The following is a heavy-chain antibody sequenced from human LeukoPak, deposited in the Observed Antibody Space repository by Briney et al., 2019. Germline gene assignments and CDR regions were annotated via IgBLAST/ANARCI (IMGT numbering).Heavy chain of an antibody. V-gene: IGHV1-24*01. J-gene: IGHJ3*02. CDR3: ATREGCSSTSCLDAFDI. D-gene: IGHD2-2*01. CDR2: FDPEDGET. CDR1: GYTLTELS. Sequence: GASVKVSCKVSGYTLTELSMHWVRQAPGKGLEWMGGFDPEDGETIYAQKFQGRVTMTEDTSTDTAYMELSSLRSEDTAVYYCATREGCSSTSCLDAFDIRGQGTMVTVSS.